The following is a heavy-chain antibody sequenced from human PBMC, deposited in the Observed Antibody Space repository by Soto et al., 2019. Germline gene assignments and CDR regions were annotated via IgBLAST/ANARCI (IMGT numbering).Heavy chain of an antibody. CDR3: AREVRTSGWFRRLDS. D-gene: IGHD6-19*01. Sequence: GGSLRLSCVVSGFTFNDYYMSWIRQAPGKGLEWISYISGGGSTTYHADSVRGRFTISRDNAKNSLFLQMNSLRAEDTAVYYCAREVRTSGWFRRLDSWGQGILVTVSS. CDR1: GFTFNDYY. V-gene: IGHV3-11*01. CDR2: ISGGGSTT. J-gene: IGHJ4*02.